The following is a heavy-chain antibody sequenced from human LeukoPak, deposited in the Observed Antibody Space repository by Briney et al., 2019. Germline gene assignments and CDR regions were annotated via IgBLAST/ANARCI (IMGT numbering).Heavy chain of an antibody. D-gene: IGHD1-26*01. Sequence: GGSLRLSCAASGFTFSNAWMSWVRQAPGKGLEWVGRIKSKTDGGTTDYAAPVKGRFTISRDDSKNTLYLQMNSLKTEDTAVYYCTTERGGSLLWHSDDAFDIWGQGTMVTVSS. CDR1: GFTFSNAW. J-gene: IGHJ3*02. V-gene: IGHV3-15*01. CDR2: IKSKTDGGTT. CDR3: TTERGGSLLWHSDDAFDI.